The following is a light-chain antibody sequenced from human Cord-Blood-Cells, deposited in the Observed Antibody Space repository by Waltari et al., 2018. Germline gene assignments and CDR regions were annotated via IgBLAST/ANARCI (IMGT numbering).Light chain of an antibody. J-gene: IGLJ2*01. V-gene: IGLV2-14*04. CDR1: SSVACGSNS. Sequence: GQPCTISCAGTSSVACGSNSISCYQQHPGEAPKLMIYDVSNRPSGVSNRFSGSKSGNTASLTISGLQAEDEADYYCSSYTSSSTVVFGGGTKLTVL. CDR3: SSYTSSSTVV. CDR2: DVS.